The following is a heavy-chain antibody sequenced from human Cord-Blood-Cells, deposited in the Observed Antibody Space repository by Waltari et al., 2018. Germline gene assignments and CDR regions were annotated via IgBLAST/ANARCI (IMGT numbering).Heavy chain of an antibody. CDR2: MNPNSGNT. CDR3: ARYSSSSWFDP. V-gene: IGHV1-8*03. Sequence: QVQLVQSGAEVKKPGASVKVSCKASVYNFPSSAIKWVRQATGQGLEWMGWMNPNSGNTGYAQKFQGRVTITRNTSISTAYMELSSLRSEDTAVYYCARYSSSSWFDPWGQGTLVTVSS. J-gene: IGHJ5*02. D-gene: IGHD6-6*01. CDR1: VYNFPSSA.